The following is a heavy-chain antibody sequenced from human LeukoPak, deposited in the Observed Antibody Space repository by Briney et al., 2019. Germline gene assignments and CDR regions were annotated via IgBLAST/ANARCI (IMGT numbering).Heavy chain of an antibody. D-gene: IGHD4-23*01. CDR3: ARDGGGYYAFDI. V-gene: IGHV3-13*01. Sequence: GGSLRLSCAASGFTFSSYDMHWVRHATGKGLEWVSAIGTAGDTYYPGSVKGRFTISRENAKNSLYLQMNSLRAGDTAVYYCARDGGGYYAFDIWGQGTMVTVSS. CDR1: GFTFSSYD. J-gene: IGHJ3*02. CDR2: IGTAGDT.